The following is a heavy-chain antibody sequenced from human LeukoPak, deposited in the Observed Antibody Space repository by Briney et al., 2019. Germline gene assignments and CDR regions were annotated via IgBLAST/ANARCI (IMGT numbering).Heavy chain of an antibody. CDR3: ARGSGWYRCGIDY. D-gene: IGHD6-19*01. Sequence: PGRSLRLSCAASGFTFSSYAMHWVRQAPGKGLEWVAVISYDGSNKYYADSVKGRFTISRDNSKNTLYLQMNSLRAEDTAVYYCARGSGWYRCGIDYWGQGTLVTVSS. CDR2: ISYDGSNK. CDR1: GFTFSSYA. V-gene: IGHV3-30*04. J-gene: IGHJ4*02.